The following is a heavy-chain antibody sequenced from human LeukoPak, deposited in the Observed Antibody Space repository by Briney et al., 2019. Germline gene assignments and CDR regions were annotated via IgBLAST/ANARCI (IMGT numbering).Heavy chain of an antibody. V-gene: IGHV3-48*01. D-gene: IGHD5-18*01. J-gene: IGHJ2*01. CDR2: ITSSSSTT. CDR1: GFSFSGYT. Sequence: GGSLRLSCAASGFSFSGYTMNWVRQAPGKGLEWLSYITSSSSTTYYADSVKGRFTISRDNAKNSLYLQMSRLRAEDTAIYYCARDERHVDTAMSFDLWGRGTLVTVSS. CDR3: ARDERHVDTAMSFDL.